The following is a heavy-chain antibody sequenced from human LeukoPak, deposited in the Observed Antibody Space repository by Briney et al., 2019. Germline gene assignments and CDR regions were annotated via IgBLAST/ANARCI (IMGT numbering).Heavy chain of an antibody. CDR1: GYSISSGYY. D-gene: IGHD3-3*01. Sequence: SETLSLTCTVSGYSISSGYYWGWIRQPPGKGLEWIGSIYHSGSTYYNPSLKSRVTISVDTSKNQFSLKLSSVTAADTAVSYCARDEGLTIFGVVPRDSWFDPWGQGTLVTVSS. CDR2: IYHSGST. J-gene: IGHJ5*02. V-gene: IGHV4-38-2*02. CDR3: ARDEGLTIFGVVPRDSWFDP.